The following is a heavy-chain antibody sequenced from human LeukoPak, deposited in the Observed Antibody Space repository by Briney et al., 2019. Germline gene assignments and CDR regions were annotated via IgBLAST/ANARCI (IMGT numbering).Heavy chain of an antibody. CDR3: ARVSEIAAAGTVDY. Sequence: GGSLRLPCAASGFTFSDYYMSWIRQAPGKGLEWVSYIGSSSNTVYADSVKGRFTISRDNAKNSMNLQMNSLRAEDTAVYYCARVSEIAAAGTVDYWGQGTLVTVSS. CDR1: GFTFSDYY. J-gene: IGHJ4*02. D-gene: IGHD6-13*01. CDR2: IGSSSNT. V-gene: IGHV3-69-1*01.